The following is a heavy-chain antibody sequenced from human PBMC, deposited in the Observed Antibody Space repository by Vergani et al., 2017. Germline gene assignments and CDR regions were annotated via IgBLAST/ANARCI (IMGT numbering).Heavy chain of an antibody. D-gene: IGHD6-19*01. J-gene: IGHJ4*02. CDR2: IIPIFGTA. CDR1: GGTFSSYA. Sequence: QVQLVQSGAEVKKPGSSVKVSCKASGGTFSSYAISWVRQAPGQGLEWMGGIIPIFGTANYAQKFQGRVTMTTDTSTSTAYMELRSLRSDDTAVYYCARGGIAVAGPRLFDYWGQGTLVTVSS. CDR3: ARGGIAVAGPRLFDY. V-gene: IGHV1-69*06.